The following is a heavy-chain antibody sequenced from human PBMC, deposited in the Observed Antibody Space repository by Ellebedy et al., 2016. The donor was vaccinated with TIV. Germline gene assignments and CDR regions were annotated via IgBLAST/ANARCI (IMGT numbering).Heavy chain of an antibody. Sequence: PGGSLRLSCAASGFTFSSYSMNWVRQATGKGLEWVSSISSSSSYIYYADSVKGRFTISRDNAKNSLYLQMNSLRAEYTAVYYCARESLYSSSFQSWGQGTLVTVSS. CDR2: ISSSSSYI. V-gene: IGHV3-21*01. D-gene: IGHD2-2*01. CDR1: GFTFSSYS. J-gene: IGHJ5*02. CDR3: ARESLYSSSFQS.